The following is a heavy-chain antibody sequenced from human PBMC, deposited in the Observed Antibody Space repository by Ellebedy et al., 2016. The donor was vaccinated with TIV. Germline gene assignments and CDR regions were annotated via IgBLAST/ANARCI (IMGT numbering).Heavy chain of an antibody. V-gene: IGHV1-46*01. J-gene: IGHJ4*02. Sequence: AASVKVSCKASGGTFTSYDINWVRQAPGQGLEWMGVINPSGGSTSYAQKLQGRVTMTRDTSTSTVYMELSSLKSEDTAVYYCARGDNTFYAYSGSSDFDYWGQGTLVTVSS. CDR3: ARGDNTFYAYSGSSDFDY. D-gene: IGHD1-26*01. CDR2: INPSGGST. CDR1: GGTFTSYD.